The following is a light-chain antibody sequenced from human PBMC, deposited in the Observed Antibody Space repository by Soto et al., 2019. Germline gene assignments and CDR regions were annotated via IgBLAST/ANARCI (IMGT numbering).Light chain of an antibody. J-gene: IGKJ1*01. CDR3: QHYKCDLEA. Sequence: SQSASTVSGTLVDSVTIACRASQALXSGLGWYQQKPGKAPKVLTGKASTLKIGGPSSLSGSGSGTEVTRTISILHPDYFAMDYCQHYKCDLEAFGQGTMLDIK. CDR2: KAS. CDR1: QALXSG. V-gene: IGKV1-5*03.